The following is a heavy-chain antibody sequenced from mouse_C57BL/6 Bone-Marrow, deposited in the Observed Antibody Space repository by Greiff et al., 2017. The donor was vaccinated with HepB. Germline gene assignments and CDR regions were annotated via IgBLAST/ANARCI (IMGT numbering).Heavy chain of an antibody. CDR2: ISSGGSYT. V-gene: IGHV5-6*01. J-gene: IGHJ4*01. Sequence: DVHLVESGGDLVKPGGSLKLSCAASGFTFSSYGMSWVRQTPDKRLEWVATISSGGSYTYYPDSVKGRFTISRDNAKNTLYLQMSSLKSEDTAMYYCARHADGYYPYYYAMDYWGQGTSVTVSS. CDR1: GFTFSSYG. CDR3: ARHADGYYPYYYAMDY. D-gene: IGHD2-3*01.